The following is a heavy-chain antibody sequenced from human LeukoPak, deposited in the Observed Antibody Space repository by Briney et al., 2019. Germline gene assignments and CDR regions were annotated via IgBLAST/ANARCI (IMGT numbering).Heavy chain of an antibody. V-gene: IGHV1-46*01. CDR3: ARDRGDGYVDFDY. CDR1: GYTFTSYH. CDR2: INPSGGDT. D-gene: IGHD5-24*01. J-gene: IGHJ4*02. Sequence: GASVKVSCKASGYTFTSYHMHWVRQAPGQGLEWMGMINPSGGDTNYAQKFQGRVTMARDTSTSTVYMELSSLRSEDTAVYYCARDRGDGYVDFDYWGQGTLVIVSS.